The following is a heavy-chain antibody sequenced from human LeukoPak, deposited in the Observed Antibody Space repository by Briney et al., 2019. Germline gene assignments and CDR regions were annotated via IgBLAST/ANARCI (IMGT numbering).Heavy chain of an antibody. CDR3: AKEGPYSGTYWHFDY. CDR1: GFTFSSYG. D-gene: IGHD1-26*01. V-gene: IGHV3-30*18. Sequence: GGSLRLSCAASGFTFSSYGMHWVRQAPGKGLEWVAVISYDGSNKYYADSVKGRFTISRDNSKNTLYLQMNSLRAEDTAVYYCAKEGPYSGTYWHFDYWGQGTLVTVSS. CDR2: ISYDGSNK. J-gene: IGHJ4*02.